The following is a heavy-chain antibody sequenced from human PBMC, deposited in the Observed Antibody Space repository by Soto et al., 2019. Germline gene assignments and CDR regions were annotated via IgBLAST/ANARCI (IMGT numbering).Heavy chain of an antibody. J-gene: IGHJ6*02. CDR1: GYSFTSYW. D-gene: IGHD2-2*01. CDR3: ARHLKYCSSTSCYPGWYYYYYYGMDV. CDR2: IYPGDSDT. V-gene: IGHV5-51*01. Sequence: GESLKISCNGSGYSFTSYWIGWVRQMPRKGLEWMGIIYPGDSDTRYSPSFQGQVTISADKSISTAYLQWSSLKASDTAMYYCARHLKYCSSTSCYPGWYYYYYYGMDVWGQGTTVTVSS.